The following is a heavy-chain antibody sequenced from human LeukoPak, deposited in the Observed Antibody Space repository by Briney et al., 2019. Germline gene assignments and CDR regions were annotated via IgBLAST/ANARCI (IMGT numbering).Heavy chain of an antibody. CDR1: GFTFGGYG. D-gene: IGHD1-14*01. V-gene: IGHV3-33*01. Sequence: GGSLRLSCAGSGFTFGGYGMHWFRQTPGKGLEWVAVIAYDGRAFYADSVKGRFTISRDNSKNTMSVQMDDLRAEDTAVYYCTRYNNDHFDYWGQGTLVTVSS. CDR2: IAYDGRA. J-gene: IGHJ4*02. CDR3: TRYNNDHFDY.